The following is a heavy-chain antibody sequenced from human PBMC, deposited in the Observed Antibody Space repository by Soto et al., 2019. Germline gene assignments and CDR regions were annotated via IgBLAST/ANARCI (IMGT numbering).Heavy chain of an antibody. D-gene: IGHD2-15*01. V-gene: IGHV5-51*01. CDR3: ARIGSSYKPFDD. CDR2: IYPDDSDT. J-gene: IGHJ4*02. Sequence: GESLKISCEGSGCTFSSYSIGWVRQMPGKGLEWMGIIYPDDSDTRYSPSFRGQVTISVDKSISRAYLQWSSLKASDSAMYFCARIGSSYKPFDDWGRGTLGTVSS. CDR1: GCTFSSYS.